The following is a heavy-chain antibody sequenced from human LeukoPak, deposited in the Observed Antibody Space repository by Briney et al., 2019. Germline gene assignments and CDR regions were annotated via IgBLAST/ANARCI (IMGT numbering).Heavy chain of an antibody. CDR3: AKDGGLWVSAHWGDS. Sequence: GGSLRLSCAASGFTSSSYAMSWVRQAPGKGLEWVSAISGSGGSTYYADSVKGRFTISRDDSKNTLYLQMNSLRAEDTAVYYCAKDGGLWVSAHWGDSWGRGTLVTVSS. V-gene: IGHV3-23*01. J-gene: IGHJ4*02. CDR2: ISGSGGST. D-gene: IGHD7-27*01. CDR1: GFTSSSYA.